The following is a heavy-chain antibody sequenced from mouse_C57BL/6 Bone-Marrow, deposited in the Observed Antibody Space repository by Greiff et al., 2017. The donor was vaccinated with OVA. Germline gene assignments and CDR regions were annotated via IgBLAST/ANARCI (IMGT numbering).Heavy chain of an antibody. J-gene: IGHJ1*03. CDR2: IYPGSGNT. D-gene: IGHD1-1*01. CDR3: ARILLLYYYGSSQYFDV. CDR1: GYTFTDYY. Sequence: VKLMESGAELVRPGASVKLSCKASGYTFTDYYINWVKQRPGQGLEWIARIYPGSGNTYYNEKFKGKATLTAEKSSSTAYMQLSSLTSEDSAVYFCARILLLYYYGSSQYFDVWGTGTTVTVSS. V-gene: IGHV1-76*01.